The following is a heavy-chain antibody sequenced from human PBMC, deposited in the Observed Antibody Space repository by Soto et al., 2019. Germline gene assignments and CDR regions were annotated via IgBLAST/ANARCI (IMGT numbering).Heavy chain of an antibody. CDR3: AVAMVREILIFESSGMHV. V-gene: IGHV1-69*01. J-gene: IGHJ6*02. CDR2: IIPNFDTP. CDR1: GGSFNNYA. Sequence: QVHLVQSGAEVKKPGSSVKVSCKTSGGSFNNYAVSWVRQAPGQGLEWMGGIIPNFDTPNYAQKFQDRVTIIADESTSTVYMELRSLRSNDTAVYYCAVAMVREILIFESSGMHVWGQGTKVIVSS. D-gene: IGHD3-10*01.